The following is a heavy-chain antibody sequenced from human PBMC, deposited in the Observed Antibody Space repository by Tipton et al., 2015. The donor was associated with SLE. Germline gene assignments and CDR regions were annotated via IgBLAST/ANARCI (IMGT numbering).Heavy chain of an antibody. V-gene: IGHV4-39*07. CDR2: IYYSGSS. CDR1: GGSISSSSYY. CDR3: ATELFRGYTSGWGPDY. Sequence: GLVKPSETLSLTCTVSGGSISSSSYYWGWIRQPPGKGLEWIGRIYYSGSSYYNPSLKSRVTISVDRSKNQFSLRLTSVTAADTAVYYRATELFRGYTSGWGPDYWGQGTLVTVSS. D-gene: IGHD6-19*01. J-gene: IGHJ4*02.